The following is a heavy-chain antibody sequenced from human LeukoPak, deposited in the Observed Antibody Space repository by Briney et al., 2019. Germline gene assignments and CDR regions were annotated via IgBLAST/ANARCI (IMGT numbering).Heavy chain of an antibody. CDR2: INWNGGST. D-gene: IGHD2-2*01. CDR1: GFTFDDYG. Sequence: GGSLRLSCAASGFTFDDYGMSWVRQAPGKGLEWVSGINWNGGSTGYADSVKGRFTIPRDDAKNSLYLQMNSLRAEDTALYYCARGTYYYYYYMDVWGKGTTVTVSS. J-gene: IGHJ6*03. CDR3: ARGTYYYYYYMDV. V-gene: IGHV3-20*04.